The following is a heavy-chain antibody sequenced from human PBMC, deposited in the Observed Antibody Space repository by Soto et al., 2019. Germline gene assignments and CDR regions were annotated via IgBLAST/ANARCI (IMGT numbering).Heavy chain of an antibody. CDR3: AKDGRAYHDFWSGYYPSLWI. D-gene: IGHD3-3*01. CDR2: ISGSGGST. CDR1: GFTFSSYA. V-gene: IGHV3-23*01. Sequence: EVQLLESGGGLVQPGGSLRLSCAASGFTFSSYAMSWVRQAPGKGLEWVSAISGSGGSTYYADSVKGRFTISRDNSKNTLYLQLNSLRAEDTAVYYCAKDGRAYHDFWSGYYPSLWIWGQGTMVTVSS. J-gene: IGHJ3*02.